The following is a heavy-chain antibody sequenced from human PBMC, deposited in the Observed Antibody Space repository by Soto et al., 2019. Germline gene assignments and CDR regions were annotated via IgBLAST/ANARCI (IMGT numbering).Heavy chain of an antibody. CDR2: IYPGDSDT. CDR1: GYSFTNYW. D-gene: IGHD4-17*01. V-gene: IGHV5-51*01. J-gene: IGHJ5*02. CDR3: ARQGGGRMQLRPS. Sequence: PGESLKISCKGSGYSFTNYWIGWVRRMPGKGLELMGIIYPGDSDTRYSPSFQGQVTISADKSISTAYLQWSSLKASDTAMYFCARQGGGRMQLRPSWGQGTLVTVSS.